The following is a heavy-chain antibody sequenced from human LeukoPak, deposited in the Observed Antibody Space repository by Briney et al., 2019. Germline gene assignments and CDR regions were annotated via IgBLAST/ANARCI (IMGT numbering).Heavy chain of an antibody. V-gene: IGHV3-48*01. CDR1: GFTFSSYS. D-gene: IGHD2-2*01. J-gene: IGHJ4*02. CDR3: AREFGSTGVDY. CDR2: ISSSSSTI. Sequence: PGGSLRLSCAASGFTFSSYSMNWVRQAPGKGLEWVSYISSSSSTIYYADSVKGRLTISRENAKNSLYLQMNSLRAEDTAVYYCAREFGSTGVDYWGQGTLVTVSS.